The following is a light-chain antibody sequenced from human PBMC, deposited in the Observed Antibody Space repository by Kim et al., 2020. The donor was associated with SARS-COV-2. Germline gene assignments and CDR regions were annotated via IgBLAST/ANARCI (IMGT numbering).Light chain of an antibody. CDR1: QGISNS. Sequence: GDRVTITCRASQGISNSLAWYQQQPGRAPNLLIYGASNLQSGVPSRFSGSGSGTEFTLTISSLQPEDFATYYCQQLNVFPLTFGGGTKLEI. CDR2: GAS. CDR3: QQLNVFPLT. V-gene: IGKV1-9*01. J-gene: IGKJ4*01.